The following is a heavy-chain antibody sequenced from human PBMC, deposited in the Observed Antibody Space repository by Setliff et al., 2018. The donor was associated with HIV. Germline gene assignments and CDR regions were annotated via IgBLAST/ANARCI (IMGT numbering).Heavy chain of an antibody. J-gene: IGHJ6*02. V-gene: IGHV3-23*01. CDR1: GFTLNRYA. Sequence: GGSLRLSCAASGFTLNRYAMHWVRQAPGKGLEWVSAISGSGGSTYYADSVKGRFAISRDNSKNTLYLQMNSLRAEDTAVYYCAKGLLDYDILTGYYRGSEGDYYGMDVWGQGTTVTVSS. D-gene: IGHD3-9*01. CDR2: ISGSGGST. CDR3: AKGLLDYDILTGYYRGSEGDYYGMDV.